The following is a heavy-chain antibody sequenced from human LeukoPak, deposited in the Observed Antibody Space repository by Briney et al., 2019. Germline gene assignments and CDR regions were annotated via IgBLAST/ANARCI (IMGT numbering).Heavy chain of an antibody. CDR3: ARSPPIVVPAAHYDY. J-gene: IGHJ4*02. D-gene: IGHD2-2*01. CDR1: GGSFSGYY. V-gene: IGHV4-34*01. Sequence: SSETLSLTCAVYGGSFSGYYWSWIRQPPGKGLEWIGEINHSGSTNYNPSLKSRVTISVDTSKNQFSLKLSSVTAADTAVYYCARSPPIVVPAAHYDYWGQGTLVTVSS. CDR2: INHSGST.